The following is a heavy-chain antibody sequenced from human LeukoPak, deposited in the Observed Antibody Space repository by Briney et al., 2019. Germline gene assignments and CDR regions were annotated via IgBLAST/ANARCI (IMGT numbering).Heavy chain of an antibody. CDR3: ARVTNALYYYYYYMDV. Sequence: ASVKVSCKASGYTFTGYGISWVRQAPGQGLEWMGWISAYNGNTNYAQKLQGRVTMTTDTSTSTAYMELRSLRSDDTAVYYCARVTNALYYYYYYMDVWGKGTTVTVSS. V-gene: IGHV1-18*01. CDR1: GYTFTGYG. CDR2: ISAYNGNT. D-gene: IGHD2-8*01. J-gene: IGHJ6*03.